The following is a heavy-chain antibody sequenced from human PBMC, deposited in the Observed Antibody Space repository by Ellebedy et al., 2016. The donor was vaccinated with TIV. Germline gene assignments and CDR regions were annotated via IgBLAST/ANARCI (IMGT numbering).Heavy chain of an antibody. J-gene: IGHJ4*02. Sequence: ASVKVSCXASGYTFSSYFMHWVRQAPGQGLEWMGIINPSGGSTSYAQKFQGRVTLTRDTSTSTVYMELSSLRSEDTAVYYCARDLFGGVTADYWGQGTLVTASS. CDR1: GYTFSSYF. D-gene: IGHD3-16*01. CDR3: ARDLFGGVTADY. CDR2: INPSGGST. V-gene: IGHV1-46*01.